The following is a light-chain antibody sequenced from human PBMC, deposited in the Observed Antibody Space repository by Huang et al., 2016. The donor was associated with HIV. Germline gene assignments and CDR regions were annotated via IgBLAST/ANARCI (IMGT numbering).Light chain of an antibody. Sequence: EIVLTQSPATLSLSPGDSATLSCRASQSVSSYFAWYQQKPGQAPRLLIYATSNRATGVPARFSGSGSGTDFTLTISSLEPEDFAVYYCQQRITWPPSYTFGQGTKVE. J-gene: IGKJ2*01. CDR2: ATS. CDR1: QSVSSY. CDR3: QQRITWPPSYT. V-gene: IGKV3-11*01.